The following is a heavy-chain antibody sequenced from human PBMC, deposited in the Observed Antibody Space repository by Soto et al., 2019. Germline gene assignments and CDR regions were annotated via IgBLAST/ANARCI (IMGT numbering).Heavy chain of an antibody. Sequence: QVQLQESGPGLVKPSETLSLTCTVSGGSISGYYWSWIRQPPGKGLEWLGYIYYSGSTNYSPSLQSRLTISIDTSKNQFSLKVNSVTAADPAVYYCARSGYCSGGRCYWDNWFDPWGQGTLVTVSS. CDR3: ARSGYCSGGRCYWDNWFDP. J-gene: IGHJ5*02. D-gene: IGHD2-15*01. V-gene: IGHV4-59*01. CDR2: IYYSGST. CDR1: GGSISGYY.